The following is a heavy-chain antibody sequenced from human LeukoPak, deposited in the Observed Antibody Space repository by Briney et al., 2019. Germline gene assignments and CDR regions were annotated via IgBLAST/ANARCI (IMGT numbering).Heavy chain of an antibody. J-gene: IGHJ4*02. Sequence: GGSLRLSCAASGFTFSSYGMHWVRQTPGKGLEWVAFIQYDGTNTYYEDSVKGRFAVSRNNSKNTLYLQMNGLRNDDTAVFYCAKTHCSRGSCYPDYWGQGALVTVSS. V-gene: IGHV3-30*02. D-gene: IGHD2-15*01. CDR2: IQYDGTNT. CDR1: GFTFSSYG. CDR3: AKTHCSRGSCYPDY.